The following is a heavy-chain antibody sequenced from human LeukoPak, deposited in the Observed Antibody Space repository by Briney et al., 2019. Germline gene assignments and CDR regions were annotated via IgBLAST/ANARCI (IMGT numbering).Heavy chain of an antibody. D-gene: IGHD5-12*01. Sequence: GGSLRLSCAPSGFTFSSYSMNWVRQAPGKGLEWVSSIRSSSTHIYYAHSVRGRCTISRDNAKNSLYLQMNSLRAEDTAVYYCARDRSGASNWFDPWGKGTLVTVSS. J-gene: IGHJ5*02. CDR2: IRSSSTHI. CDR3: ARDRSGASNWFDP. V-gene: IGHV3-21*01. CDR1: GFTFSSYS.